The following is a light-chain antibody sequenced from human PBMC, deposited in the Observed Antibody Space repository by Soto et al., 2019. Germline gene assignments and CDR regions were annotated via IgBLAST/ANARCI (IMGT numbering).Light chain of an antibody. Sequence: EIGLTQSPATLSLSPGERATVSCRASQSVSSYLAWYQQKPGQAPRLLIDDASNRATGIPARFSGSGSETDFTLTISSLEPEDFAVYYCQQRSNWPLTFGGGTKVEIK. V-gene: IGKV3-11*01. CDR3: QQRSNWPLT. CDR2: DAS. J-gene: IGKJ4*01. CDR1: QSVSSY.